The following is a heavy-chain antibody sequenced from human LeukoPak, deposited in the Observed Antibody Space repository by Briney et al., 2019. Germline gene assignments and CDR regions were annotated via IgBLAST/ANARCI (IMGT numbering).Heavy chain of an antibody. CDR1: GFTFSDYY. D-gene: IGHD3-16*01. CDR2: ISSSSSYT. V-gene: IGHV3-11*06. CDR3: ARDSVGGSGFDY. Sequence: MSGGSLRLSCAASGFTFSDYYMSWIRQAPGKGLEWVSYISSSSSYTNYADSVKGRFTISRDNAKNSLYLQMNSLRAEDTAVYYCARDSVGGSGFDYWGQGTLVTVSS. J-gene: IGHJ4*02.